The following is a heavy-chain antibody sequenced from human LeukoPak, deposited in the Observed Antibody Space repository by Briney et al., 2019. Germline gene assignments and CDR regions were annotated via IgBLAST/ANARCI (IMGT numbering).Heavy chain of an antibody. Sequence: PSETLSLTCTVSGGSISSGGYYWSWIRQHPGKGLEWIGYIYYSGSTYYNPSLKSRVTISVDTSKNQFSLKLSSVTAADTAVYYCARGLSGTPYYFDYWGQGTLVTVSS. CDR2: IYYSGST. D-gene: IGHD6-13*01. V-gene: IGHV4-31*03. CDR3: ARGLSGTPYYFDY. CDR1: GGSISSGGYY. J-gene: IGHJ4*02.